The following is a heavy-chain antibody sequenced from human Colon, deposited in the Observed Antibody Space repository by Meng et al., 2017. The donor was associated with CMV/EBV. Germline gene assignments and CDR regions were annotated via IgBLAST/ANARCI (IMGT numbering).Heavy chain of an antibody. CDR2: IYYSRST. V-gene: IGHV4-31*03. J-gene: IGHJ4*02. D-gene: IGHD6-6*01. Sequence: LPCTVSGGSISSSGYYWSWIRQHPGKGLEWIGYIYYSRSTYYNPSLKSRVTVSVDTSKNQFSLKLSSVTAADTAVYYCARGRRGPSYWGQGTLVTVSS. CDR3: ARGRRGPSY. CDR1: GGSISSSGYY.